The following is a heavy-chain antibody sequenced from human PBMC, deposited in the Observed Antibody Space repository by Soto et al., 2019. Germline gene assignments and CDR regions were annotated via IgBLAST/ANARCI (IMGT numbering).Heavy chain of an antibody. CDR1: GGSISSADYY. D-gene: IGHD3-10*01. Sequence: QVQLQESGPGLVKPSQTLSLTCTVSGGSISSADYYWSWIRQPPGKGLEWIGYFHSSGATNKDPSLKSPVTISVDTSKNQISLNLDSVTAADTAVYYCARIWFGDFDYWGHGSLVTVSS. V-gene: IGHV4-30-4*01. CDR2: FHSSGAT. J-gene: IGHJ4*01. CDR3: ARIWFGDFDY.